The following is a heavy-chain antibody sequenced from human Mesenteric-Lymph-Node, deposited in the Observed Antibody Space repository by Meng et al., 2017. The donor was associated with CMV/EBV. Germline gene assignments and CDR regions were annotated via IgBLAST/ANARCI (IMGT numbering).Heavy chain of an antibody. Sequence: QVQLQRGGAVLLMRTGPLSLTCPCYGGSFVGYYWSWIRQPPGKGLEWIGEINHSGSTNYNPSLKSRVTISVDTSKTQFSLKLSSVTAADTAVYYCARHQRWLKSEGGFNYWGQGTLVTVSS. CDR1: GGSFVGYY. CDR3: ARHQRWLKSEGGFNY. D-gene: IGHD4-23*01. V-gene: IGHV4-34*01. CDR2: INHSGST. J-gene: IGHJ4*02.